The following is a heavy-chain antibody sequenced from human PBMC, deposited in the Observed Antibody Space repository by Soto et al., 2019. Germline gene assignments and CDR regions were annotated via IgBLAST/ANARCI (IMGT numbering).Heavy chain of an antibody. CDR3: AKDRKEYSSPRRGFDI. V-gene: IGHV3-9*01. J-gene: IGHJ3*02. CDR2: ISWNSGTI. CDR1: GFSFDDYA. Sequence: GGSLRLSCAASGFSFDDYAMHWVRQAPGKGLEWVSGISWNSGTIGYADSVKGRFTISRDNAKNSLYLQMNSLRAEDTALYYCAKDRKEYSSPRRGFDIWGQGAMVTVSS. D-gene: IGHD6-6*01.